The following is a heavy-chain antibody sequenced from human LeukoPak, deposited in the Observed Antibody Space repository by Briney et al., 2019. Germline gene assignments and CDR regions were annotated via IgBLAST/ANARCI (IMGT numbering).Heavy chain of an antibody. J-gene: IGHJ5*02. CDR1: GDSISSGAYS. V-gene: IGHV4-30-2*01. CDR3: ARELWFANAPGSWLDP. Sequence: SETLSLTCVVSGDSISSGAYSWSWIRQPPGKGLEWIGYIFHTGSTFYNPSLKSRVTISVDNSKNQFSLRLSSVTAADTAVYYCARELWFANAPGSWLDPWGQGTLVSVSS. D-gene: IGHD3-10*01. CDR2: IFHTGST.